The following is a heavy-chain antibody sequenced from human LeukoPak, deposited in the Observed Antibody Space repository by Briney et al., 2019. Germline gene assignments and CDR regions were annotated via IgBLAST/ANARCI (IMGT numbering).Heavy chain of an antibody. V-gene: IGHV3-7*01. J-gene: IGHJ6*03. D-gene: IGHD6-19*01. CDR1: AVTFSSYW. Sequence: LGGSLRLSCAASAVTFSSYWMSWVRQAPGKGLEWVANIKQDGSEKYYVDSVKGRFTISRDNAKNSLYLQMNSLRAEDTAVYYCARSSGWYHRGPDYYYYYMDVWGKGTTVTVS. CDR2: IKQDGSEK. CDR3: ARSSGWYHRGPDYYYYYMDV.